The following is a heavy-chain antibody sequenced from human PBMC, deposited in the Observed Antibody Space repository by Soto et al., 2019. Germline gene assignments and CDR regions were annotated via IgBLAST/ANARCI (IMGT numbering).Heavy chain of an antibody. CDR3: ATYTSLDY. D-gene: IGHD2-2*02. CDR2: IYSGGST. Sequence: PRGSLRLSCAASGFTVSNNYMSWVRQAPGKGLEWVSLIYSGGSTFYADSVKDRFTISRDNSKNTLFLQMNSLRAEDTAVYFCATYTSLDYWGQGTLVTVSS. J-gene: IGHJ4*02. V-gene: IGHV3-53*01. CDR1: GFTVSNNY.